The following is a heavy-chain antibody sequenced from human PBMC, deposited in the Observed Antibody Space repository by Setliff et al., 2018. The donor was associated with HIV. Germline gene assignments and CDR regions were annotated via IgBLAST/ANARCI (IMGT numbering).Heavy chain of an antibody. CDR1: GFTLSNFW. CDR2: INNDGSSA. Sequence: GGSLRLSCAVSGFTLSNFWMHWVRQAPGKGLVWVSRINNDGSSATYADSVQGRFTISSDDAKNTLYLQMNSLRAEDTAVYYCARAVGPGAIHFWGQGTLVTVSS. D-gene: IGHD3-10*01. CDR3: ARAVGPGAIHF. V-gene: IGHV3-74*01. J-gene: IGHJ4*02.